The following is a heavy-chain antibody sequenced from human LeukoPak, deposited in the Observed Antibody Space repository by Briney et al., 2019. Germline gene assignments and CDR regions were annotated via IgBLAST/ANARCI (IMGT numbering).Heavy chain of an antibody. CDR3: ARNLPYYYYGMDV. CDR1: GGSFSGYY. Sequence: SETLSLTCVVYGGSFSGYYWSWIRQPPGKGLEWIGEINHSGSTDYNPSLKSRVTISVDTSKNQFSLKLSSVTAADTAVYYCARNLPYYYYGMDVWGQGTTVTVSS. V-gene: IGHV4-34*01. CDR2: INHSGST. J-gene: IGHJ6*02.